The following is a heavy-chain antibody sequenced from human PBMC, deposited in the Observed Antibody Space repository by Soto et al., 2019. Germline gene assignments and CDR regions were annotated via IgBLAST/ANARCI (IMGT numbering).Heavy chain of an antibody. CDR3: ARVLGNDAFDI. J-gene: IGHJ3*02. Sequence: SETLSLTCTVSGGSISSYYWSWIRQPPGRGLEWIGYISYSGSTNYNPSLKSRVTISVDTSKNQFSLKLSSVTAADTAVYYCARVLGNDAFDIWGQGTMLTVSS. CDR1: GGSISSYY. CDR2: ISYSGST. D-gene: IGHD3-3*02. V-gene: IGHV4-59*01.